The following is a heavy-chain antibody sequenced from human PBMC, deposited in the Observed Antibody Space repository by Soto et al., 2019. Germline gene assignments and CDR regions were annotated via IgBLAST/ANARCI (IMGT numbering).Heavy chain of an antibody. Sequence: QVQLVQSGGEVKMPGASVKVSCKASGYTFTSYHITRVRQAPGQGLEWMGWISAYNGNTNYAQNFQGRVSMTTDSTTTTADMELRNLRSDDTEVYYCARSTSSAWYFCDYWGLVTLVTVSS. D-gene: IGHD6-19*01. V-gene: IGHV1-18*01. J-gene: IGHJ4*02. CDR3: ARSTSSAWYFCDY. CDR2: ISAYNGNT. CDR1: GYTFTSYH.